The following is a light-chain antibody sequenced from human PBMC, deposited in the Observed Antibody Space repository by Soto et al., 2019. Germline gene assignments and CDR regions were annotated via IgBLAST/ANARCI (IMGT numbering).Light chain of an antibody. J-gene: IGKJ1*01. CDR3: HQYASSTRT. V-gene: IGKV3-20*01. CDR2: GAS. Sequence: EIVLTQSPATLSLSPGERATLSCLASQSVSSSFLAWYQQKPGQAPRLLIYGASNRATGIPDRFSGIGSGTDFTLTIIRLEPEDFAVYYCHQYASSTRTCGQGTRVDIK. CDR1: QSVSSSF.